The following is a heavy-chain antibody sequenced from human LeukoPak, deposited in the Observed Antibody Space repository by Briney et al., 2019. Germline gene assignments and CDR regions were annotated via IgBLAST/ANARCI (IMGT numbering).Heavy chain of an antibody. CDR1: GGTFSSYA. CDR3: ARVRGYYYDSSGYYPAGYFDY. Sequence: GASVKVSCEASGGTFSSYAISWVRQAPGQGLEWMGGIIPIFGTANYAQKFQGRVTITTDESTSTAYMELSSLRSEDTAVYYCARVRGYYYDSSGYYPAGYFDYWGQGTLVTVSS. D-gene: IGHD3-22*01. CDR2: IIPIFGTA. J-gene: IGHJ4*02. V-gene: IGHV1-69*05.